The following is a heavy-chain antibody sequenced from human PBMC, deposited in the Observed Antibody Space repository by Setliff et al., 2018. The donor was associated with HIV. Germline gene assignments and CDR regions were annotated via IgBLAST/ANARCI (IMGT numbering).Heavy chain of an antibody. V-gene: IGHV4-34*01. CDR2: ITHRGIT. CDR3: GGNGYYSIDY. D-gene: IGHD3-22*01. CDR1: GRSFSGYY. J-gene: IGHJ4*02. Sequence: SETLSLTCAVYGRSFSGYYWSWIRQPPGKGLEWIGEITHRGITDYNPSLKSRVTISVDKSKSQFSLKLNSVTAADTAVYYCGGNGYYSIDYWGQGTLVTVSS.